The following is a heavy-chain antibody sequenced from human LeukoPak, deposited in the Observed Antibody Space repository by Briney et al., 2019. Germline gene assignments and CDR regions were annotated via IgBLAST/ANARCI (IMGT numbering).Heavy chain of an antibody. CDR1: GYTFTSYG. V-gene: IGHV1-18*01. J-gene: IGHJ4*02. CDR3: ARLGPPYYDSSGKALDY. D-gene: IGHD3-22*01. CDR2: ISAYNGNT. Sequence: ASVKVSCKASGYTFTSYGISWVRQAPGQGLEWMGWISAYNGNTNYAQKLQGRVTMTTDTSTSTAYMELRSLRSDDTAMYYCARLGPPYYDSSGKALDYWGQGTLVTVSS.